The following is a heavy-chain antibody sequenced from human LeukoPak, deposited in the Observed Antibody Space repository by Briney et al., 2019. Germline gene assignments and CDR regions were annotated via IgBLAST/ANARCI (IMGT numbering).Heavy chain of an antibody. V-gene: IGHV1-18*04. J-gene: IGHJ4*02. CDR1: GYTFTSYG. Sequence: ASVKVSCKASGYTFTSYGISWVRQAPGQGLEWMGWISAYNGNTNYAQKLQGRVTSTSTAYMELRSLRSDDTAVYCCARDRVDTAMVPDYWGQGTLVTVSS. CDR3: ARDRVDTAMVPDY. CDR2: ISAYNGNT. D-gene: IGHD5-18*01.